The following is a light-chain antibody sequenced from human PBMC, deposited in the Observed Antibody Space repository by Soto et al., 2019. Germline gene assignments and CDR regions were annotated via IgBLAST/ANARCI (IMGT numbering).Light chain of an antibody. V-gene: IGLV2-14*01. CDR2: EVS. CDR3: SSYTSSSTLVV. CDR1: RIDVGGYNY. Sequence: QSALTQPASVSGSPGQSITISCTGTRIDVGGYNYVSWYQQHPGKAPKLMIYEVSNRPSGVANRFSGSKSGNTASLNISGLQAEDEADYYCSSYTSSSTLVVFGGGTKLTVL. J-gene: IGLJ2*01.